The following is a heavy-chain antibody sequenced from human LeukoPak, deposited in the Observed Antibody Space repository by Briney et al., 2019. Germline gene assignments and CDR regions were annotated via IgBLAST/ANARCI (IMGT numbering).Heavy chain of an antibody. CDR3: ARSGWFGEEARSLYYFDY. Sequence: ASVKVSCKASGYTLTGYYMHWVRQAPGQGLEWMGWINPNSGGTNYAQKFQGRVTMTRDTSISTAYMELSRLRSDDTAVYYCARSGWFGEEARSLYYFDYWGQGTLVTVSS. D-gene: IGHD3-10*01. V-gene: IGHV1-2*02. J-gene: IGHJ4*02. CDR2: INPNSGGT. CDR1: GYTLTGYY.